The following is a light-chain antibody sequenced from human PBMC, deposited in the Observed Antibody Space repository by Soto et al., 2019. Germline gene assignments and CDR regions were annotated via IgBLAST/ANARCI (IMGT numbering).Light chain of an antibody. J-gene: IGKJ1*01. CDR2: GES. Sequence: EVVLTQSPGTLSLSPGERATLSCRASQTVTSNFLAWYQEKPGQAPRLLIYGESSRATGIPDRFSGSGSGTELTLTISSLQPDDFATYYCQHYNSYSEACGQGTKVDIK. CDR1: QTVTSNF. V-gene: IGKV3-20*01. CDR3: QHYNSYSEA.